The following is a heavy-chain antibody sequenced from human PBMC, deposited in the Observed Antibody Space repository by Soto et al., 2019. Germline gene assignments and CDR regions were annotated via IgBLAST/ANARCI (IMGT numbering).Heavy chain of an antibody. J-gene: IGHJ4*02. CDR1: GFTFSSYG. D-gene: IGHD1-26*01. V-gene: IGHV3-30*03. Sequence: GGSLRLSCAASGFTFSSYGMHWVRQALGKGLEWVAIISYDGSNTYYADSVKGRFTISRDNSKNTLYLQIHSLKTEDTAVYYCARVRLGAPTRYFDYWGQGTLVTVSS. CDR2: ISYDGSNT. CDR3: ARVRLGAPTRYFDY.